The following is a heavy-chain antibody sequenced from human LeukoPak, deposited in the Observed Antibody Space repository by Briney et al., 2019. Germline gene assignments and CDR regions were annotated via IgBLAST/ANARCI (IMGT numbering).Heavy chain of an antibody. Sequence: GGSLRLSCAASGFTFSSYSMNWVRQAPGTGLEWVSSISSSSTYIYYADSVKGRFTISRDNSKNTLYLQMNSLRAEDTAVYYCASLDPVAGGAFDIWGQGTMVTVSS. V-gene: IGHV3-21*04. CDR3: ASLDPVAGGAFDI. CDR1: GFTFSSYS. D-gene: IGHD6-19*01. CDR2: ISSSSTYI. J-gene: IGHJ3*02.